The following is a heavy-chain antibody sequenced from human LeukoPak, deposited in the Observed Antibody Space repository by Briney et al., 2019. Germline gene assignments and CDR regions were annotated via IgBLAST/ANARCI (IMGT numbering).Heavy chain of an antibody. Sequence: SETLSLTCTVSGGSISSHYWSWIRQPPGKGLEWIGYIYYSGSTNYNPSLKSRVTISVDASKNQFSLKLSSVTAADTAVYYCARGGYSYGGYYFDYWGQGTLVTVSS. D-gene: IGHD5-18*01. CDR2: IYYSGST. CDR1: GGSISSHY. V-gene: IGHV4-59*08. CDR3: ARGGYSYGGYYFDY. J-gene: IGHJ4*02.